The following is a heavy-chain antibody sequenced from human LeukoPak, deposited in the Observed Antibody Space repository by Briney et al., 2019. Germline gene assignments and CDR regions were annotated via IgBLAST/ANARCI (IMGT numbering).Heavy chain of an antibody. Sequence: GASVKVSCKASGYTFTSYDINWVRQAPGQGLEWMGGIIPIFGTANYAQKFQGRVTITADESTSTAYMELSSLRSEDTAVYYCARTQYSSGWLNFDYWGQGTLVTVSS. D-gene: IGHD6-19*01. CDR3: ARTQYSSGWLNFDY. CDR2: IIPIFGTA. J-gene: IGHJ4*02. CDR1: GYTFTSYD. V-gene: IGHV1-69*13.